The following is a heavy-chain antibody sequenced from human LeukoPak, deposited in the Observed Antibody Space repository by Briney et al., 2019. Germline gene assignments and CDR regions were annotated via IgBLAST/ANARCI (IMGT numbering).Heavy chain of an antibody. J-gene: IGHJ4*02. CDR3: AKDSSRGLPLDY. D-gene: IGHD2-2*01. CDR2: IYYSGST. CDR1: GGSISRYY. V-gene: IGHV4-59*01. Sequence: PSETLSLTCTVSGGSISRYYWSWIRQPPGKGLVWIGYIYYSGSTNYNPSLKSRVTISVDTSKNQFSLKLSSVTAEDTAVYYCAKDSSRGLPLDYWGQGTLVIVSS.